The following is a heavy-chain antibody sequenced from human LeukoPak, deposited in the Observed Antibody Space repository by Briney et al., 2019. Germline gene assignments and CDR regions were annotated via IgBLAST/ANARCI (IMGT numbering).Heavy chain of an antibody. CDR3: ARQVAGI. CDR2: INDSGGST. CDR1: GFTFSSYA. D-gene: IGHD6-19*01. Sequence: GGSLRLSCAASGFTFSSYAMTWVRQTPGKGLEWVSSINDSGGSTYYADSVKGRFTISRDNSKNTLYLQMNSLRAEDTAVYYCARQVAGIWGQGTLVTVSS. J-gene: IGHJ4*02. V-gene: IGHV3-23*01.